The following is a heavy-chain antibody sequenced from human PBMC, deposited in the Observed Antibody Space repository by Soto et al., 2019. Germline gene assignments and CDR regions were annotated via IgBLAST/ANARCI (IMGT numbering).Heavy chain of an antibody. V-gene: IGHV1-2*04. CDR1: GYTFTGYY. Sequence: ASVKVSCKASGYTFTGYYMHWVRQAPGQGLEWMGWINPNSGGTNYAQKFQGWVTMTRDTSISTAYMELSRLRSDDTAVYYCARDTAPAVAATWFDPWGQGTLVTVSS. D-gene: IGHD6-19*01. J-gene: IGHJ5*02. CDR2: INPNSGGT. CDR3: ARDTAPAVAATWFDP.